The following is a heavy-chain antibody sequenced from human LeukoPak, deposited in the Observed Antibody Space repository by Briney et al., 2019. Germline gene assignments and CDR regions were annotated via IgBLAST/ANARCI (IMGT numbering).Heavy chain of an antibody. CDR2: IYPGDSDT. Sequence: ESLKISCKGSGYSFTNYWTAWVRQMPGKGLEWMGIIYPGDSDTRYSPSFQGQVTISADKSISTAYLQWSSLKASDTAMYYCARRGYSYSSDYWGQGTLVTVSS. J-gene: IGHJ4*02. CDR1: GYSFTNYW. CDR3: ARRGYSYSSDY. D-gene: IGHD5-18*01. V-gene: IGHV5-51*01.